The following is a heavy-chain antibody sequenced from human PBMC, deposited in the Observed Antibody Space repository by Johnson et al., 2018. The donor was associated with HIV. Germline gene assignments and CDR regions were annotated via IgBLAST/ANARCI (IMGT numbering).Heavy chain of an antibody. CDR3: AKDFGSGWADAFDI. Sequence: MQLVESGGGVVQPGRSLRLSCAASGFTFSSYAMHWVRQAPGKGLEWVAVISYDGSEKQYVDSVKGRFTISRDNAKNSLYLQMNSLRTEDSALYYCAKDFGSGWADAFDIWGQGTGVTISS. CDR1: GFTFSSYA. V-gene: IGHV3-30*04. J-gene: IGHJ3*02. D-gene: IGHD6-19*01. CDR2: ISYDGSEK.